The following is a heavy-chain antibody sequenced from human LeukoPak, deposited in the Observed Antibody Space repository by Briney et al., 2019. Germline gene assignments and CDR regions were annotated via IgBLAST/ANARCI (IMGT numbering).Heavy chain of an antibody. J-gene: IGHJ4*02. V-gene: IGHV1-24*01. D-gene: IGHD3-3*01. CDR3: ANSNDFWSGYYGSQANFDY. CDR1: GYTLTELS. Sequence: ASVKVSCKVSGYTLTELSMHWVRQAPGKGLEWMGGFDPEDGETIYAQKFQGRVTMTEDTSTDTAYMELSSLRSEDTAVYYCANSNDFWSGYYGSQANFDYWGQGTLVTVSS. CDR2: FDPEDGET.